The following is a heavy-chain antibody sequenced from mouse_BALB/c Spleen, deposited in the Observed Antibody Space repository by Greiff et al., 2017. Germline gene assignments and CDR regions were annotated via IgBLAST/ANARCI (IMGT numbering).Heavy chain of an antibody. CDR2: IYPGDGDT. V-gene: IGHV1-87*01. Sequence: QVHVKQSGAELARPGASVKLSCKASGYTFTSYWMQWVKQRPGQGLEWIGAIYPGDGDTRYTQKFKGKATLTADKSSSTAYMQLSSLASEDSAVYYCATYAWFAYWGQGTLVTVSA. D-gene: IGHD2-12*01. CDR3: ATYAWFAY. J-gene: IGHJ3*01. CDR1: GYTFTSYW.